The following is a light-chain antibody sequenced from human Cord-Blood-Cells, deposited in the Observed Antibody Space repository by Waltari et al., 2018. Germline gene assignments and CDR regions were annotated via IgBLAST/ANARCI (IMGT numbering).Light chain of an antibody. CDR1: SSDVGGYNY. V-gene: IGLV2-11*01. CDR2: DVS. J-gene: IGLJ2*01. CDR3: CSYAGSYNVV. Sequence: QSALTQPRSVSGSPGQSVTISCTGTSSDVGGYNYVSWYQQPPGKAPKLMIYDVSKRPSGVPDRFSGSKSGNTASLTISWLQAEDEADYYCCSYAGSYNVVFGGGTKLTVL.